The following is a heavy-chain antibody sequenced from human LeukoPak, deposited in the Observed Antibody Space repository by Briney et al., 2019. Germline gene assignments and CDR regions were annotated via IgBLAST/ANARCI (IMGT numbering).Heavy chain of an antibody. V-gene: IGHV3-33*01. CDR1: GFTFSSYG. J-gene: IGHJ5*02. Sequence: GGSLRLSCAASGFTFSSYGMHWVRQAPGKGLEWVAVIWYDGSNKYYADSVKGRFTISRDNSKNTLYLQMNSLRAEDTAVYYCAREVNVAAAGTIGNWFDPWGQGTLVTASS. CDR3: AREVNVAAAGTIGNWFDP. CDR2: IWYDGSNK. D-gene: IGHD6-13*01.